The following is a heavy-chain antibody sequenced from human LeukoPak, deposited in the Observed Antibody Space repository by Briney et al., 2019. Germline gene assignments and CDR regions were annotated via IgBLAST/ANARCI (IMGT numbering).Heavy chain of an antibody. CDR2: IHHSGTT. D-gene: IGHD2-15*01. V-gene: IGHV4-4*02. Sequence: SGTLSLTCTVSGGSISSSNWWGWVRQPPGKGLECIGEIHHSGTTNYNPSLKSRVTISVDKSKNEFSLKLNSVTAADTAVYYCARAFLVGYSPEEYFFDYWGQGTLVTVSS. J-gene: IGHJ4*02. CDR1: GGSISSSNW. CDR3: ARAFLVGYSPEEYFFDY.